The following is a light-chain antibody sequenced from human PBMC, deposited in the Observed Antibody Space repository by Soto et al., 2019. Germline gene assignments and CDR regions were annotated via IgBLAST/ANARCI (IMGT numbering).Light chain of an antibody. J-gene: IGLJ1*01. CDR3: RSYTSSSTLV. Sequence: QSLLTQPDSVYGSPGQSITISCTGTSSDVGGYNYVSWYQQHPGKAPKLMIYEVSNRPSGVSNRFSGSKSGNTASLTISGLQAEDEADYYCRSYTSSSTLVFGTGTKVTVL. CDR1: SSDVGGYNY. V-gene: IGLV2-14*01. CDR2: EVS.